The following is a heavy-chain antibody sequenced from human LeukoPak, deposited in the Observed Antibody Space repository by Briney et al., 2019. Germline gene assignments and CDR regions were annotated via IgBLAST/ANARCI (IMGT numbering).Heavy chain of an antibody. J-gene: IGHJ4*02. Sequence: PSETLSLTCIVSGPSMNNYYWSWIRQPPGKGLEWIGHIYYSGTTYYNPSLKSRVTISVDTSKNQFSLKLSSVTAADTAVYYCARAWDIVVAVSNKQAFDYWGQGTLVTVSS. V-gene: IGHV4-59*12. CDR1: GPSMNNYY. D-gene: IGHD2-15*01. CDR3: ARAWDIVVAVSNKQAFDY. CDR2: IYYSGTT.